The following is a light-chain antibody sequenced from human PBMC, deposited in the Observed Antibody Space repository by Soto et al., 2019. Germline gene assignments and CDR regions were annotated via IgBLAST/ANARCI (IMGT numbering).Light chain of an antibody. J-gene: IGKJ4*01. Sequence: AIRMTQSPSSFSASTGDRVTITCRATQGISNYLAWYQQKPGKAPKLLIYRASVLESGVPSRFIGGGSGTEFTLTISSLQSEDFAVYYCQQYYNWPLTFGGGTKVDI. CDR2: RAS. CDR1: QGISNY. V-gene: IGKV1-8*01. CDR3: QQYYNWPLT.